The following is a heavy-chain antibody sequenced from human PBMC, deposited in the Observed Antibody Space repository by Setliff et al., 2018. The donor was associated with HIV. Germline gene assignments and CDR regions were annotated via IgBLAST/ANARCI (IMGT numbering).Heavy chain of an antibody. CDR2: INYEGDT. CDR1: GGSFPAYY. V-gene: IGHV4-34*01. Sequence: PSETLSLTCAVYGGSFPAYYWNWIRQPPGKGLEWIGEINYEGDTTYNPSLKSRVNMFIDTSKNQFSLKVASVTAADTAVYYCVRQHGDYAFDPWGQGTLVTVSS. CDR3: VRQHGDYAFDP. J-gene: IGHJ5*02. D-gene: IGHD4-17*01.